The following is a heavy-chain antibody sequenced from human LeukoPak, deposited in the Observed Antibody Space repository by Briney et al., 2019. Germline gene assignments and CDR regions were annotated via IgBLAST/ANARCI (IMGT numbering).Heavy chain of an antibody. CDR1: GFTSSTYC. D-gene: IGHD6-13*01. CDR3: ARGRAASLSPLLYYYHYYMDV. Sequence: GGSLRLSCAPSGFTSSTYCMTWVRQAPGGGLEWVANIKQDGSEKYYVDSVKGRFTSSRDNAKNSLYLQMDSLRAEDTAVFYCARGRAASLSPLLYYYHYYMDVWGKGTTVTVSS. J-gene: IGHJ6*03. CDR2: IKQDGSEK. V-gene: IGHV3-7*04.